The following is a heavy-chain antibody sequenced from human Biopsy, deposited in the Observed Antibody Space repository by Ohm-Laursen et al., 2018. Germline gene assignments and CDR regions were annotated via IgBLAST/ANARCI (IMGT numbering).Heavy chain of an antibody. Sequence: GASVKVSCKFSGGSFSNYAISWVRQAPGEGLEWMGGIIAVSGLVNYAPKFQGRVSITADKSTTTAYMELSNLKSEDTAVYYCATPFQYYDSWGGYPPFDHWGQGTLVTVSS. CDR2: IIAVSGLV. CDR3: ATPFQYYDSWGGYPPFDH. V-gene: IGHV1-69*10. D-gene: IGHD3-3*01. J-gene: IGHJ4*02. CDR1: GGSFSNYA.